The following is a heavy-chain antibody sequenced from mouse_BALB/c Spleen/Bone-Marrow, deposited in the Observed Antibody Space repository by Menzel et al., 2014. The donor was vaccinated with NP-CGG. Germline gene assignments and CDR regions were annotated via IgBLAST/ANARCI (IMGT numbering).Heavy chain of an antibody. CDR3: ARSLGRFDY. CDR2: IGYTGNT. V-gene: IGHV3-8*02. Sequence: EVQLVESGPSLVKPSQTLSLTCSVTGDSITSGYWNWIRKFPGNELEYMGYIGYTGNTYYNPSLKSRISIARDTSKNQYYLQLHSVTTEDTATYFCARSLGRFDYWGQGATLTVSS. CDR1: GDSITSGY. J-gene: IGHJ2*01. D-gene: IGHD4-1*01.